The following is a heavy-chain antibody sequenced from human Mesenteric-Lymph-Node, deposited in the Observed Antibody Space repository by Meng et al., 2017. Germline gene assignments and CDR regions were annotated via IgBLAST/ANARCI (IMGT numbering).Heavy chain of an antibody. CDR2: IYYSVRT. CDR1: GCPNISRSYY. D-gene: IGHD4-23*01. J-gene: IGHJ4*02. V-gene: IGHV4-39*01. CDR3: TNPVK. Sequence: QRQLQYSGPERVNPATTLSRPCTFSGCPNISRSYYLGWIRQPPGKGLEWIGSIYYSVRTYYNPSLKSRVTISVYTSKNQFSLKLSSVTAADTAVYYCTNPVKWGQGTLVTVSS.